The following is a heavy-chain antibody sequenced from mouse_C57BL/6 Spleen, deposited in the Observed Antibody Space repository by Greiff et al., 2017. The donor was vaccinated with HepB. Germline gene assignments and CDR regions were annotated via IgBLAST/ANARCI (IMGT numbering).Heavy chain of an antibody. V-gene: IGHV1-64*01. D-gene: IGHD1-3*01. CDR1: GYTFTSYW. CDR3: ARREWGLDY. J-gene: IGHJ2*01. Sequence: QVQRQQPGAELVKPGASVKLSCKASGYTFTSYWMHWVKQRPGQGLEWIGMIHPNSGSTNYNEKFKSKATLTVDKSSSTAYLQLSSLTSEDSAVYYCARREWGLDYWGQGTTLTVSS. CDR2: IHPNSGST.